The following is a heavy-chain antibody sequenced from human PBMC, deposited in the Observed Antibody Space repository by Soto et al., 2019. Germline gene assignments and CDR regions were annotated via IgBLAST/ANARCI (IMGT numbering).Heavy chain of an antibody. CDR1: GYTFTSYY. V-gene: IGHV1-46*01. Sequence: ASVKVSCKASGYTFTSYYMHWVRQAPGQGLEWMGIINPSGGSTSYAQKFQGRVTMTRDTSTSTVYMELSSLRSEDTAVYYRARDGDYVWGSYRYIDYWGQGTLVTVSS. D-gene: IGHD3-16*02. CDR2: INPSGGST. CDR3: ARDGDYVWGSYRYIDY. J-gene: IGHJ4*02.